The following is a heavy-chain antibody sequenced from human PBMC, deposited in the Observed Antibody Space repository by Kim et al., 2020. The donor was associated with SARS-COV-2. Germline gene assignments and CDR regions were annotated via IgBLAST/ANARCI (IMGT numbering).Heavy chain of an antibody. J-gene: IGHJ6*02. V-gene: IGHV3-11*06. D-gene: IGHD3-3*01. Sequence: GGSLRLSCAASGFTFSDYYMSWIRQAPGKGLEWVSYISSSSSYTNYADSVKGRFTISRDNAKNSLYLQMNSLRAEDTAVYYCARDRDFWSDYYYYGMDVWGQGTTVTVSS. CDR1: GFTFSDYY. CDR3: ARDRDFWSDYYYYGMDV. CDR2: ISSSSSYT.